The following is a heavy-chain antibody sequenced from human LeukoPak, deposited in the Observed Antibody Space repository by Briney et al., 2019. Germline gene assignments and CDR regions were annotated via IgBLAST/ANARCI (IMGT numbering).Heavy chain of an antibody. J-gene: IGHJ4*02. Sequence: GESLKISCKGSGYSFTSYWIGWVRQMPGKGLEWMGIIYPGDSDTRYSPSFRGQVTISADKSISTAYLQWSSLKASDTAMYYCATHYYDSSGYYYAADYWGQGTLVTVSS. V-gene: IGHV5-51*01. CDR3: ATHYYDSSGYYYAADY. CDR1: GYSFTSYW. D-gene: IGHD3-22*01. CDR2: IYPGDSDT.